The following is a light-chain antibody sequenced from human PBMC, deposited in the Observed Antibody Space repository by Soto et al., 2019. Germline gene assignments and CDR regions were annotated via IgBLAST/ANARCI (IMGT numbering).Light chain of an antibody. CDR2: GAS. CDR3: QQYGSSPWT. V-gene: IGKV3-20*01. CDR1: QSIRSNY. J-gene: IGKJ1*01. Sequence: ETVLTQSPGTLSLSPGERATLSCRASQSIRSNYLAWYRQTPGQAPRLLIYGASKRASGIADRFSGSGAGTDFTLIIRRLEPEDFALYYYQQYGSSPWTFGQGTKVEI.